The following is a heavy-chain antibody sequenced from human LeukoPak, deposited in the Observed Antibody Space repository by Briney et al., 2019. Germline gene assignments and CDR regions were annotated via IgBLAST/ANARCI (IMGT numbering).Heavy chain of an antibody. V-gene: IGHV3-30-3*01. Sequence: PGGSLRLSCAASGFTFSSYAMHWVRQAPGKGLEWVSVISYDGSNKYYADSVKGRFTISRDNSKNTLYLQMNSLRAEDTAVYYCARDLIGIGYSSSLPPSCFDYWGQGTLVTVSS. D-gene: IGHD6-13*01. CDR1: GFTFSSYA. CDR2: ISYDGSNK. J-gene: IGHJ4*02. CDR3: ARDLIGIGYSSSLPPSCFDY.